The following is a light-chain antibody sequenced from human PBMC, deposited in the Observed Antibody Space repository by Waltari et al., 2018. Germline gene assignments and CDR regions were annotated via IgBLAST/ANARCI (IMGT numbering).Light chain of an antibody. V-gene: IGLV1-44*01. J-gene: IGLJ1*01. CDR1: SSNIGSKT. CDR3: ASWDGSLSGYV. CDR2: NNE. Sequence: QSVLTQPPSASGTPGQRVTISCSGSSSNIGSKTVNWYQHLPGTAPKLLIFNNEDRPPGVPDRCTGSWSGTSASLAISGLQSDDEATYYCASWDGSLSGYVFGTGTRVTVL.